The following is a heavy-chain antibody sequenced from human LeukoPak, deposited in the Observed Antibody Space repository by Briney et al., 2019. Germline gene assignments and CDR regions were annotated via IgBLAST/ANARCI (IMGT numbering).Heavy chain of an antibody. V-gene: IGHV3-15*01. CDR3: TTDPSDYGDYVGY. Sequence: GGSLRLSCAASGFTFSYAWMNWVRQAPGKGLEWVGRIKTKTDGGTTDYAAPLKGRFTISRDDSKNTLYLQMNSMKIEDTAVYYCTTDPSDYGDYVGYWGQGTLVTVSS. CDR2: IKTKTDGGTT. CDR1: GFTFSYAW. D-gene: IGHD4-17*01. J-gene: IGHJ4*02.